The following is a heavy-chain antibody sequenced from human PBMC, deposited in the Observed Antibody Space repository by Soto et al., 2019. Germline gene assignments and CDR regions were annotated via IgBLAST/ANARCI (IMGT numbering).Heavy chain of an antibody. CDR1: GYTFTSYD. Sequence: QVQLVQSGAEVKKPGASVKVSCKASGYTFTSYDISWVRQATGQGLGWMGWIHPNSGNTDYAQKFQGRVTMTTNTCKSTAYMEPSSPRSEGTAVYYCARGMTIFGGADDSWGQGTLVTVSS. D-gene: IGHD3-3*01. V-gene: IGHV1-8*01. J-gene: IGHJ4*02. CDR3: ARGMTIFGGADDS. CDR2: IHPNSGNT.